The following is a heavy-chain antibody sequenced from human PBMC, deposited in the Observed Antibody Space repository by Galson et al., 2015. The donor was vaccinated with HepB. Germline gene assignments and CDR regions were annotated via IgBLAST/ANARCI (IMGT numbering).Heavy chain of an antibody. J-gene: IGHJ4*02. D-gene: IGHD6-19*01. CDR1: GGTFSRYA. CDR3: ARDSPYSSGWSHFDY. CDR2: IIPIFGTA. Sequence: SVKVSCKASGGTFSRYAISWVRQAPGQGLEWMGGIIPIFGTANYAQKFQGRVTITADESTSTAYMELSSLRSEDTAVYYCARDSPYSSGWSHFDYWGQGTLVTVSS. V-gene: IGHV1-69*13.